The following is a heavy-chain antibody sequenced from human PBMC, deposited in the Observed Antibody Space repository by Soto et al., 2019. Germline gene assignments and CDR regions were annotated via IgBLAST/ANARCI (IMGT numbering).Heavy chain of an antibody. CDR3: TTGNTIFGVVPDY. D-gene: IGHD3-3*01. CDR1: GFAFSAYS. Sequence: GGSLRLSCEASGFAFSAYSMHWVRQAPGKGLDWVATIQHNAEHIFYADSVRGRFTISRDDSKNTLYLQMNSLKTEDTAVYYCTTGNTIFGVVPDYWGQGTLVTVSS. CDR2: IQHNAEHI. V-gene: IGHV3-30*04. J-gene: IGHJ4*02.